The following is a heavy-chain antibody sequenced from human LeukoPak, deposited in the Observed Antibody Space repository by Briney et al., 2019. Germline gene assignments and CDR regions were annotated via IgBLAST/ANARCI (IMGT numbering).Heavy chain of an antibody. J-gene: IGHJ6*03. CDR2: IYYSETT. V-gene: IGHV4-59*08. CDR3: GSGSSPYMDV. Sequence: SETLSLTCSVSGGSISNYFWSWIRQPPGKGLECIGFIYYSETTNYNPSFKSRVTISVDTSKNQFSLKLSSVTAADTAVYYCGSGSSPYMDVWGKGTTVTISS. CDR1: GGSISNYF. D-gene: IGHD3-10*01.